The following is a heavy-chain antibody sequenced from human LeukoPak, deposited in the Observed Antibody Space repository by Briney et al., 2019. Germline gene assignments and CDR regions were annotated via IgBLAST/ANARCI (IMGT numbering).Heavy chain of an antibody. CDR2: ISGNGDAA. Sequence: GRSLRLSCVASGFIFRTYAMSWVRQSQEKGLEWVSTISGNGDAAYCPESVRGRFTIPRDNSQHTLHLQPNTLRAQDTAVYFCAKSPDVVIERIGTTFDHWGHGGRVTVAA. D-gene: IGHD1-14*01. V-gene: IGHV3-23*01. CDR3: AKSPDVVIERIGTTFDH. J-gene: IGHJ4*01. CDR1: GFIFRTYA.